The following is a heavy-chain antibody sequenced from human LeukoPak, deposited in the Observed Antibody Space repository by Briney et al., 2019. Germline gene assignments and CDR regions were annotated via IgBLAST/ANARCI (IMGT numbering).Heavy chain of an antibody. CDR2: ISRSGGST. J-gene: IGHJ4*02. CDR1: GFTFSSSD. CDR3: ARESGSVTSEVDFDY. Sequence: GGSLRLSCLASGFTFSSSDMSWVRQAPGKGLEWVSAISRSGGSTYYADSVKGRFTISRENYKNTLYLQMNSLRAEDTAVYYCARESGSVTSEVDFDYWGQGTLVTVSS. V-gene: IGHV3-23*01. D-gene: IGHD4-17*01.